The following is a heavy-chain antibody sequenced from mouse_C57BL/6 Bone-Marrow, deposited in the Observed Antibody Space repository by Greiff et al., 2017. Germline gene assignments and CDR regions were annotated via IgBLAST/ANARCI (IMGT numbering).Heavy chain of an antibody. CDR1: GYTFTSYW. D-gene: IGHD1-1*01. V-gene: IGHV1-50*01. Sequence: QVQLQQPGAELVKPGASVKLSCKASGYTFTSYWMQWVKQRPGQGLEWIGEIDPSDSYTNYNQKFKGKATLTVDTSSSTAYMKLSSLTSEDSAVYYCARDYYGSSFFDYWGQGTTLTVSS. CDR2: IDPSDSYT. J-gene: IGHJ2*01. CDR3: ARDYYGSSFFDY.